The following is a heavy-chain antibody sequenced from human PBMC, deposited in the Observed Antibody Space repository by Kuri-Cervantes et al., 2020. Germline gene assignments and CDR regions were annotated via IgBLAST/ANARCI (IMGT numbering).Heavy chain of an antibody. CDR1: GFTFSSYW. D-gene: IGHD2-2*01. CDR2: IWYDGSNK. CDR3: ARDKYCSSTSCSDHYYYYGMDV. Sequence: GESLKISCAASGFTFSSYWMSWVRQAPGKGLEWVAVIWYDGSNKYYADSVKGRFTISRDNSKNTLYLQMNSLRAEDTAVYYCARDKYCSSTSCSDHYYYYGMDVWGQGTTVTVSS. J-gene: IGHJ6*02. V-gene: IGHV3-33*08.